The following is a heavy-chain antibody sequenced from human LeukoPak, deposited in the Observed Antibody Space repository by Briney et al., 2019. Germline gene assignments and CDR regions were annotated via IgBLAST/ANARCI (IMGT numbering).Heavy chain of an antibody. V-gene: IGHV4-39*07. CDR2: INHRGST. CDR3: ARAPGAALD. CDR1: GGSIGTSSYY. D-gene: IGHD2-15*01. J-gene: IGHJ4*02. Sequence: SETLSLTCTVSGGSIGTSSYYWSWIRQPPGKGLEWIGEINHRGSTNYNPSLKSRVTVSLDTSKNQFSLKLSSVTAADTAVYYCARAPGAALDWGQGTLVTVSS.